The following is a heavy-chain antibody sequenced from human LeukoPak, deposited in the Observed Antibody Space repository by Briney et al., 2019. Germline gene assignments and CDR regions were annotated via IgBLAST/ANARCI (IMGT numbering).Heavy chain of an antibody. V-gene: IGHV1-69*05. CDR3: GRDRTHTVTPFLGAFDI. Sequence: SVKVSCKASGGTFTSYAISWVRQAPGQGLEWMGRIIPIFGTANYAQKFQGRVTITTDESTSTAYMELSSLRSEDTAVYYCGRDRTHTVTPFLGAFDIWGQGTMVTVSS. CDR1: GGTFTSYA. J-gene: IGHJ3*02. CDR2: IIPIFGTA. D-gene: IGHD4-17*01.